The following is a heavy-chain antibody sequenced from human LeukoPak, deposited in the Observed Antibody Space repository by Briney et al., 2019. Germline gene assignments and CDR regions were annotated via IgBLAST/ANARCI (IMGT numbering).Heavy chain of an antibody. CDR1: GGSISSYY. D-gene: IGHD6-19*01. CDR2: IYYSGST. Sequence: PSETLSLTCTVSGGSISSYYWSWIRQPPGKGLEWIGYIYYSGSTNYNPSLKSRVTISVDTSKNQFSLKLSSVTAADTAVYYCARAMAVAGTIAHDYYYGMDVWGQGTTVTVSS. V-gene: IGHV4-59*01. J-gene: IGHJ6*02. CDR3: ARAMAVAGTIAHDYYYGMDV.